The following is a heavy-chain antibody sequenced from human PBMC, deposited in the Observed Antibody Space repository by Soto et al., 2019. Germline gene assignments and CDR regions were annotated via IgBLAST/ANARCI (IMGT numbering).Heavy chain of an antibody. CDR2: IYYSGST. J-gene: IGHJ5*02. CDR1: GGSISSGGYY. D-gene: IGHD3-22*01. V-gene: IGHV4-31*03. Sequence: ASETLSLTCTVSGGSISSGGYYWSWIRQHPGKGLEWIGYIYYSGSTYYNPSLKSRVTISVDTSKNQFSLKLSSATAADTAVYYCARYYDSSGNTPWWFDPWGQGTLVTVSS. CDR3: ARYYDSSGNTPWWFDP.